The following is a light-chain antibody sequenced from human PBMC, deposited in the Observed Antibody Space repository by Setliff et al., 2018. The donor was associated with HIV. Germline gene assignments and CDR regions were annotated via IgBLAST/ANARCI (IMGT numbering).Light chain of an antibody. V-gene: IGLV2-14*03. J-gene: IGLJ2*01. CDR2: EVT. CDR1: TRNVGGGHGY. CDR3: SSYTIDNSVV. Sequence: QSVLTQPASVSGSPGQSLTISCTGTTRNVGGGHGYVSWYQQHAGQAPKLLIFEVTKRPSGVSSRFSGSKSGSTASLTISGLQAEDEGDYYCSSYTIDNSVVFGGGTKVTVL.